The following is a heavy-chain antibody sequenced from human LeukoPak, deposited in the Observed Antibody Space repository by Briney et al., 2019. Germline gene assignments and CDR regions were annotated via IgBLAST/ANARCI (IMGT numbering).Heavy chain of an antibody. Sequence: PSQTLSLTCTVSGGSISSGDYYWSWIRQPPGKGLEWIGYIYYSGSTYYNPSLKSRVTISVDTSKNQFSLELNSVTAADTAVYYCARGYSSSWPYTFDYWGQGTLVTVSS. CDR3: ARGYSSSWPYTFDY. CDR2: IYYSGST. CDR1: GGSISSGDYY. V-gene: IGHV4-30-4*01. D-gene: IGHD6-13*01. J-gene: IGHJ4*02.